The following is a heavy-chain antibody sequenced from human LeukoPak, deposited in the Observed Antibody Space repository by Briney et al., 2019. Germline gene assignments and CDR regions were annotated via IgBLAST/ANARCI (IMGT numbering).Heavy chain of an antibody. Sequence: KPSETLSLTCTVSGGSISSSSYYWSWIRQPPGKGLEWIGEINHSGSTNYNPSLKSRVTISVDTSKNQFSLKLSSVTAADTAVYYCAREVIDIAAAGTNWFDPWGQGTLVTVSS. D-gene: IGHD6-13*01. V-gene: IGHV4-39*07. J-gene: IGHJ5*02. CDR3: AREVIDIAAAGTNWFDP. CDR1: GGSISSSSYY. CDR2: INHSGST.